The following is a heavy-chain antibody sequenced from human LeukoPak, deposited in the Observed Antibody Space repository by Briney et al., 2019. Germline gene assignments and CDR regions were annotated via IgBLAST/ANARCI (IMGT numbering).Heavy chain of an antibody. CDR2: ISGSGGTT. J-gene: IGHJ4*02. CDR1: GFTFNNFP. V-gene: IGHV3-23*01. Sequence: GGSLRLSCAASGFTFNNFPMSWVRQVLGKGLEWVSSISGSGGTTYYAGSVRGRFTISRDNAKKTLFLQMRSLRAEDTALYYCAKDGYFHDSSGYSYFDYWGQGILVSVSS. CDR3: AKDGYFHDSSGYSYFDY. D-gene: IGHD3-22*01.